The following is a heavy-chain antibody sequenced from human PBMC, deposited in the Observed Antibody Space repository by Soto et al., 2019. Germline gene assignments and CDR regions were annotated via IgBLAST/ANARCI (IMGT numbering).Heavy chain of an antibody. V-gene: IGHV3-30*03. CDR3: ARDKTDPDDY. J-gene: IGHJ4*02. CDR2: ISYDGSNK. Sequence: GGSLRLSCAAAGFTFSSYGMHWVRQAPGKGLEWVAVISYDGSNKYYADSVKGRFTISRDNSKNTLYLQMNSLRSDDTAVYYCARDKTDPDDYWGQGTLVTVSS. CDR1: GFTFSSYG.